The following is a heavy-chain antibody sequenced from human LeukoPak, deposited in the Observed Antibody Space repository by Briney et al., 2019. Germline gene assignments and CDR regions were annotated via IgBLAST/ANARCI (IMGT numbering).Heavy chain of an antibody. CDR2: INSDSGGV. D-gene: IGHD4-17*01. CDR3: ATISRTMTTVTTVGY. V-gene: IGHV1-2*02. Sequence: ASVKVSCKASGYTFTDYHMHWVRQAPGQGLEWMGWINSDSGGVKYAQRFQGRVTVTRDTSISTAYMELSRLGSDDTGVYYCATISRTMTTVTTVGYWGQGTLLTVSS. J-gene: IGHJ4*02. CDR1: GYTFTDYH.